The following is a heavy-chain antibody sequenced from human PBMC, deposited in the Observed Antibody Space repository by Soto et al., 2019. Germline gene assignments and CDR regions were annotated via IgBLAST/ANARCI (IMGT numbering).Heavy chain of an antibody. V-gene: IGHV3-43*01. CDR1: GFNFDDYI. Sequence: EVLLVESGGVVVQPGGSLRLSCVASGFNFDDYIMYWVRQAPGKGLEWVSHISWDGGITYYADSVKGRFTISRDNSKNSLYLQMNNLRPEDTAFYYCAKDGGYVERFDSWGQGTLVTVSS. J-gene: IGHJ4*02. CDR2: ISWDGGIT. CDR3: AKDGGYVERFDS. D-gene: IGHD5-12*01.